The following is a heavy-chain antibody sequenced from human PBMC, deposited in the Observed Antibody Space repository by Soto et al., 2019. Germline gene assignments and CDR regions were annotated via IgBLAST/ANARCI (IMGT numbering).Heavy chain of an antibody. CDR2: ISYDGSNK. CDR3: AEAAGFTPWDYYYYMDV. J-gene: IGHJ6*03. CDR1: GFTFSSYG. V-gene: IGHV3-30*18. Sequence: QVQLVESGGGVVQPGRSLRLSCAASGFTFSSYGMHWDRQAPGKGLEWVAVISYDGSNKYYADSVKGRFTISRDNSKNTLYLQMNSLRAEDTAVYYCAEAAGFTPWDYYYYMDVWGKGTTVTVSS.